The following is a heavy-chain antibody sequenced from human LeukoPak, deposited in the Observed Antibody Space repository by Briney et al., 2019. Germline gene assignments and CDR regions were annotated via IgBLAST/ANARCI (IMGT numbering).Heavy chain of an antibody. CDR3: ASRVSDYGSGSFESDAFDI. CDR2: ISAYNGNT. Sequence: ASVKVSCKASGGTFSSYAISWVRQAPGQGLEWMGWISAYNGNTNYAQKLQGRVTMTTDTSTSTAYMELRSLRSDDTAAYYCASRVSDYGSGSFESDAFDIWGQGTMVTVSS. CDR1: GGTFSSYA. J-gene: IGHJ3*02. D-gene: IGHD3-10*01. V-gene: IGHV1-18*01.